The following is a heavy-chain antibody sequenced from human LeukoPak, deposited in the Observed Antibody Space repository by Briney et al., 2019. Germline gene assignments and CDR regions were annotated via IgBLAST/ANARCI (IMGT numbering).Heavy chain of an antibody. Sequence: SVKVSCKASGGTFSSYAISWVRQAPGQGLEWMGGIIPIFGTANYAQKFQGRVTITADESTSTAYMELSSLRSEDTAVYYCAKVLHPYSSQPIFDYWGQGTLVTVSS. J-gene: IGHJ4*02. CDR2: IIPIFGTA. V-gene: IGHV1-69*13. CDR1: GGTFSSYA. D-gene: IGHD2-15*01. CDR3: AKVLHPYSSQPIFDY.